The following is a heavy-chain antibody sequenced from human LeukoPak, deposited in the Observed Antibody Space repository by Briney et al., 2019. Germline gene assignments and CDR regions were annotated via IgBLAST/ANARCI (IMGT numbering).Heavy chain of an antibody. CDR3: AKDLLRGYSYGCFDY. V-gene: IGHV3-23*01. Sequence: GGSLRLSCAASGFTFSSYAMSWVRQAPGKGLEWVSGISGSGGSTYYADSVKGRFTISRDNSKNTLYLQMNSLRAEDTAVYYCAKDLLRGYSYGCFDYWGQGTLVTVSS. D-gene: IGHD5-18*01. CDR1: GFTFSSYA. J-gene: IGHJ4*02. CDR2: ISGSGGST.